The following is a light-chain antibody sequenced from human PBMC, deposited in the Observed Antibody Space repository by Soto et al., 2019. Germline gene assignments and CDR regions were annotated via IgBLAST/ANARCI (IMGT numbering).Light chain of an antibody. V-gene: IGLV6-57*04. CDR2: ENN. J-gene: IGLJ3*02. CDR1: SGSVASNF. CDR3: QSYDSNNHAV. Sequence: NFMLFQPRSVSESPEKTVTISCTRSSGSVASNFMQWYQQRPGSAPTLLISENNQRRSGVPDRFSGSSDRSSNSASLTISGLKTEDEAEYYCQSYDSNNHAVFGGGTQLTVL.